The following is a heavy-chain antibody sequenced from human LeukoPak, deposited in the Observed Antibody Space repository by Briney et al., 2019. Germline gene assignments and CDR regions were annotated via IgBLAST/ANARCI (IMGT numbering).Heavy chain of an antibody. J-gene: IGHJ6*03. V-gene: IGHV3-48*01. D-gene: IGHD6-13*01. CDR2: ISSSSSTI. CDR1: GFTFSSYS. Sequence: GGSLRLSCAASGFTFSSYSMNWVRQAPGKGLEWVSYISSSSSTIYYADSVKGRFTISRDNAKNSLYLQMNSLRAEDAAVYYCARGSSSSSFYYYYYYMDVWGKGTTVTVSS. CDR3: ARGSSSSSFYYYYYYMDV.